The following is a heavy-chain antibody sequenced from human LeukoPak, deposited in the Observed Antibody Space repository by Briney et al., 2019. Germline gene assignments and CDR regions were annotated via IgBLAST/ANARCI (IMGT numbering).Heavy chain of an antibody. Sequence: SETLSLTCTVSGGSISSGGYYWSCIRQHPGKGLECIGYIYYSGSTYYNPSLKSRVTISVDTSKNQFSLKLSSVTAADTAVYYCARDLDTVRGAMNDDAFDIWGQGTMVTVSS. CDR3: ARDLDTVRGAMNDDAFDI. J-gene: IGHJ3*02. CDR1: GGSISSGGYY. V-gene: IGHV4-31*03. CDR2: IYYSGST. D-gene: IGHD3-10*01.